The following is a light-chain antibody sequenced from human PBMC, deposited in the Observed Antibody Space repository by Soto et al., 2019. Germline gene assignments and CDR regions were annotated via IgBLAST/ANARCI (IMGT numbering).Light chain of an antibody. J-gene: IGKJ2*01. V-gene: IGKV3D-20*01. CDR3: QQHGTSPYT. CDR1: QSVRGNN. CDR2: DAS. Sequence: EIVLTQSPATLSLSPGEGVTLSCGASQSVRGNNLAWYQHRPGLAPRLLIFDASKRATGIPGRFSGSGSGTVFTLTISRLEPEDFAVYYCQQHGTSPYTFGQGTKLEIK.